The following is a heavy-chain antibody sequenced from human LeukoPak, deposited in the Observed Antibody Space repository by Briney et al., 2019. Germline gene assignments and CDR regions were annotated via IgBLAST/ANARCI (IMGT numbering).Heavy chain of an antibody. D-gene: IGHD3-9*01. Sequence: SETLSLTCAVYGGSFSGYYWSWIRQPPGKGLEWIGEINHSGSTNYNPSLKSRVTISVDTSKNQFSLKLSSVTAADTAVYYCARQTGVLRYFDWLPGVMDVWGKGTTVTISS. CDR3: ARQTGVLRYFDWLPGVMDV. J-gene: IGHJ6*03. V-gene: IGHV4-34*01. CDR1: GGSFSGYY. CDR2: INHSGST.